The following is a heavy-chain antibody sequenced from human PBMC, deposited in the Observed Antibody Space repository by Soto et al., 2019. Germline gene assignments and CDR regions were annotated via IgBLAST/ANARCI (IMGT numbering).Heavy chain of an antibody. J-gene: IGHJ6*02. CDR3: ARVIIVGATTTLYYYYYGMDV. CDR2: INWNGGST. D-gene: IGHD1-26*01. Sequence: AGGSLRLSCAASGFTFDDYGMSWVRQAPGKGLEWVSGINWNGGSTGYADSVKGRFTISRDNAKNSLYLQMNSLRAEDTALYYCARVIIVGATTTLYYYYYGMDVWGQGTTVTVSS. CDR1: GFTFDDYG. V-gene: IGHV3-20*04.